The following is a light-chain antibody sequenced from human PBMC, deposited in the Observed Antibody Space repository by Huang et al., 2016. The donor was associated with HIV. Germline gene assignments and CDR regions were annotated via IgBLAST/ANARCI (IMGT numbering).Light chain of an antibody. V-gene: IGKV1-NL1*01. CDR3: QQYFSPLPIT. CDR1: QDITKS. J-gene: IGKJ5*01. Sequence: DIQITQSPSSLSASVGDRVTITCRASQDITKSLAWYQQKPGKAPNLLLYAASRLESGVPSRFRGSGSETIYTLSIDSLQPEDSAIYFCQQYFSPLPITFGQGTRLEI. CDR2: AAS.